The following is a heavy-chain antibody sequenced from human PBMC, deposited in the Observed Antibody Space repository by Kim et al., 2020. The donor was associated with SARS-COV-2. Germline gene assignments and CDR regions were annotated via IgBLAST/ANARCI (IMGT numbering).Heavy chain of an antibody. V-gene: IGHV1-46*01. J-gene: IGHJ4*02. CDR3: ARTSSGWSLYY. D-gene: IGHD6-19*01. Sequence: STSYGQKVQGRVTMTWDTSTSTVYIELSSLRSEDTAVYYCARTSSGWSLYYWGQGTLVTVSS. CDR2: ST.